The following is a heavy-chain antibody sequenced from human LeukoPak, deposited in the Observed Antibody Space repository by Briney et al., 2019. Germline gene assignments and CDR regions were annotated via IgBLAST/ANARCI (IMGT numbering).Heavy chain of an antibody. Sequence: PGGSLRLSCAASGFTFDDYAMHWVRQAPGKALEGVSGISWNSGSIGYADSVKGRFTISRDNAKNSLYLQMNSLRAEDTALYYCAKDLTLDASGYFDYWGQGTLVTVSS. J-gene: IGHJ4*02. CDR1: GFTFDDYA. D-gene: IGHD6-19*01. CDR3: AKDLTLDASGYFDY. CDR2: ISWNSGSI. V-gene: IGHV3-9*01.